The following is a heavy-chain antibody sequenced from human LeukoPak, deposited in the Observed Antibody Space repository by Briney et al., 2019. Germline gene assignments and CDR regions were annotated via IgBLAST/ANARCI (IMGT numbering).Heavy chain of an antibody. CDR2: ISYDGSNK. V-gene: IGHV3-30*04. J-gene: IGHJ4*02. CDR3: ARELGYCSGGSCYRPMR. D-gene: IGHD2-15*01. Sequence: PGRSLRLSCAASGFTFSSYAMHWVRQAPGKGLEWVAVISYDGSNKYYADSVKGRFTISRDNSKNTLYLQMNSLRAEDTAVYYCARELGYCSGGSCYRPMRWGQGTLVTVSS. CDR1: GFTFSSYA.